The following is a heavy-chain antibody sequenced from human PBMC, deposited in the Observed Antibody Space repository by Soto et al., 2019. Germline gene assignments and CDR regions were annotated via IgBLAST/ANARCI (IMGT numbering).Heavy chain of an antibody. D-gene: IGHD3-10*01. CDR2: IYPGDSDT. Sequence: GGSLRLSCKGSGYSFTSYWIGWVRQMPGKGLEWMGIIYPGDSDTRYSPSFQGQVTISADKSISTAYLQWSSLKASDTAMYYCARGYGSGRRGYYYGMDVWGQGTTVTVSS. V-gene: IGHV5-51*01. CDR1: GYSFTSYW. CDR3: ARGYGSGRRGYYYGMDV. J-gene: IGHJ6*02.